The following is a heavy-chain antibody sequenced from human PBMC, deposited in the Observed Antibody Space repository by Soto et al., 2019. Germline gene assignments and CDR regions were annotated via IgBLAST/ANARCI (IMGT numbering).Heavy chain of an antibody. CDR3: AKDMNYYDSSGPHY. CDR1: GFTFSSYA. CDR2: ISGSGGST. V-gene: IGHV3-23*01. J-gene: IGHJ4*02. D-gene: IGHD3-22*01. Sequence: PGGSLRLSCAASGFTFSSYAMIWVRQAPGKGLEWVSAISGSGGSTYYADSVKGRFTISRDNSKNTLYLQMNSLRAEDTAVYYCAKDMNYYDSSGPHYWGQGTLVTVSS.